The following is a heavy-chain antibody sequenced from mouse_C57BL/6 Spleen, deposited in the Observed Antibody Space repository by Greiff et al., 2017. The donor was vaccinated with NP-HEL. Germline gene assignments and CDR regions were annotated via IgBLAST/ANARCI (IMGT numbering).Heavy chain of an antibody. CDR3: ARVGGWLHFFAY. CDR2: INPSNGGT. Sequence: VKLQQPGTELVKPGASVKLSCKASGYTFTSYWMHWVKQRPGQGLEWIGNINPSNGGTNYNEKFKSKATLTVDKSSSTAYMQLSSLTSEDSAVYYCARVGGWLHFFAYWGQGTLVTVSA. J-gene: IGHJ3*01. V-gene: IGHV1-53*01. CDR1: GYTFTSYW. D-gene: IGHD2-2*01.